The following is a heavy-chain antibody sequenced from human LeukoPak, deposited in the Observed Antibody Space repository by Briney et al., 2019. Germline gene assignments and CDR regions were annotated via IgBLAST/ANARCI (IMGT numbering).Heavy chain of an antibody. Sequence: SETLSLTCAVYGGSFSGYYWSWIRQPPGKGLEWIGEINHSGSTNYNPSLKSRVTISVDTSKNQFSLKLSSVTAADTAVYYCARHYSSGWVIDYWGQGTLVTVSS. CDR1: GGSFSGYY. D-gene: IGHD6-19*01. V-gene: IGHV4-34*01. J-gene: IGHJ4*02. CDR3: ARHYSSGWVIDY. CDR2: INHSGST.